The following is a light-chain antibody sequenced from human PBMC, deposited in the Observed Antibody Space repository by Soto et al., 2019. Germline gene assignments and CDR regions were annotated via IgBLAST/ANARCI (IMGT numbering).Light chain of an antibody. V-gene: IGKV3-11*01. CDR2: DAS. J-gene: IGKJ4*01. CDR3: QQRSNWPLT. CDR1: QSISSQ. Sequence: EIVLTQSPATLSLSPGESATLSCRASQSISSQLAWYQQKPGQAPRLLIHDASNRATGIPARFSGSGSSTDFTLTISSLEPEDFAVYFCQQRSNWPLTFGGGTKVDIK.